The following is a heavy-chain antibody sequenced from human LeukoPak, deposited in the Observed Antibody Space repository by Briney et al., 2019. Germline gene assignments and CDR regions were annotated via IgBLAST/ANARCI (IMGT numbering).Heavy chain of an antibody. Sequence: GGSLRLSCAASGFTFSDYYMSWIRQAPGKGLEWVSYISSSGSTIYYADSVKGRFTISRDNAKNSLYLQMNSLRAEDTAVYYCATGIHSSSWRPLDYWGQGTLVTVSS. V-gene: IGHV3-11*04. CDR1: GFTFSDYY. J-gene: IGHJ4*02. CDR3: ATGIHSSSWRPLDY. D-gene: IGHD6-13*01. CDR2: ISSSGSTI.